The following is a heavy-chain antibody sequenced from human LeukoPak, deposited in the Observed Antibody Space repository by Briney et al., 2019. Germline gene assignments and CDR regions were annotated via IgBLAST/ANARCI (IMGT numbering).Heavy chain of an antibody. Sequence: SETLSLTCTVSGGSISSYYWSWIRQPPGKGLEWIGYIYYSGSTNYNPSLKSRVTISVDTSKNQFSLKLSPVTAADTAVYYCARDPYGEYFDYWGQGTLVTVSS. CDR3: ARDPYGEYFDY. J-gene: IGHJ4*02. D-gene: IGHD3-10*01. CDR2: IYYSGST. CDR1: GGSISSYY. V-gene: IGHV4-59*12.